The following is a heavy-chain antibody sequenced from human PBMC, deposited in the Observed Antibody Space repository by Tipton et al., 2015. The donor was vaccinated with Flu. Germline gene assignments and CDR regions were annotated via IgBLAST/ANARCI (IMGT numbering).Heavy chain of an antibody. Sequence: QSGAEVKKLGASVKVSCKASGYIFTGYYMHWVRQAPVQRLEWMGRINPYSGGTNYAQKFKGRVTMTRDMSISTDYMELSRLRSDDTAVYYCARSHFYASLGALCYFVYCGRVTLFTVSS. CDR3: ARSHFYASLGALCYFVY. CDR2: INPYSGGT. V-gene: IGHV1-2*06. CDR1: GYIFTGYY. J-gene: IGHJ4*02. D-gene: IGHD2/OR15-2a*01.